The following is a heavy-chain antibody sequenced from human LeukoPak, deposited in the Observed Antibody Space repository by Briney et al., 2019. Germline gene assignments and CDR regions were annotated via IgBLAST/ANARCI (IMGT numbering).Heavy chain of an antibody. CDR3: AKDQYGEAFDI. V-gene: IGHV3-23*01. J-gene: IGHJ3*02. CDR2: ISGSGSAT. Sequence: GGSLRLSCAAPGFTFRSYAMNWVHQAPGKGLEWVSAISGSGSATYYADSVKGRFTISRDNSKNTLYLQMNSLRAEDTAVYYCAKDQYGEAFDIWGPGTMVTVSS. CDR1: GFTFRSYA. D-gene: IGHD4-17*01.